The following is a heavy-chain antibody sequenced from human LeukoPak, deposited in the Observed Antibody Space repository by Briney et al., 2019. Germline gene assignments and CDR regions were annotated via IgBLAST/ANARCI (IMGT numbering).Heavy chain of an antibody. Sequence: GSLRLSCAASGFTFDNYGMSWVRLAPGKGLEWIGSIYYSGSTYYNPSLKSRVTISVDTSKNQFSLKLSSVTAADTAVYYCARDPTVVTPHDAFDIWGQGTMVTVSS. D-gene: IGHD4-23*01. CDR3: ARDPTVVTPHDAFDI. CDR2: IYYSGST. J-gene: IGHJ3*02. V-gene: IGHV4-39*07. CDR1: GFTFDNYG.